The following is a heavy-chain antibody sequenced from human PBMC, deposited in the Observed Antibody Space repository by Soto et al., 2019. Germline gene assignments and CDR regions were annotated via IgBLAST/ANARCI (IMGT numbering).Heavy chain of an antibody. V-gene: IGHV3-21*01. J-gene: IGHJ3*02. CDR3: ARDSGRMATMHMDSFDI. CDR2: ISSSSSYI. Sequence: GGSLRLSCAASGFTFSSYSMNWVRQAPGKGLEWVSCISSSSSYINYADSVKGRFTISRDNAKNSPYLQMNSLRAEDTAVYYCARDSGRMATMHMDSFDIWGQGTMVTVSS. D-gene: IGHD2-15*01. CDR1: GFTFSSYS.